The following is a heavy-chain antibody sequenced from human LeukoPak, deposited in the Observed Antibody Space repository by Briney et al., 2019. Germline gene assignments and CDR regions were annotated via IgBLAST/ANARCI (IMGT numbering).Heavy chain of an antibody. V-gene: IGHV1-69*13. D-gene: IGHD4-17*01. CDR2: IIPIFGTA. CDR1: GGTFSSYA. CDR3: ARDGGDDYGDPQYYFDY. J-gene: IGHJ4*02. Sequence: GASVKVSCKASGGTFSSYAISRVRQAPGQGLEWMGGIIPIFGTANYAQKFQGRVTITADESTSTAYMELSSLRSEDTAVYYCARDGGDDYGDPQYYFDYWGQGTPVTVSS.